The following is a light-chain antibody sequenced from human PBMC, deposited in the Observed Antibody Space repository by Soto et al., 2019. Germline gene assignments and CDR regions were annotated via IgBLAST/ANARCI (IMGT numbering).Light chain of an antibody. V-gene: IGLV2-23*01. Sequence: QSALTQPASVSGSPGQSITISCTGTSSDVGSYNLVSWYQQHPGKAPKHMIYEGSKRPSGVSDRFSGSKSGNTASLTSSGRQADDEAAYYCCSCAGSSTLGVFGTGTKVTVL. CDR3: CSCAGSSTLGV. J-gene: IGLJ1*01. CDR1: SSDVGSYNL. CDR2: EGS.